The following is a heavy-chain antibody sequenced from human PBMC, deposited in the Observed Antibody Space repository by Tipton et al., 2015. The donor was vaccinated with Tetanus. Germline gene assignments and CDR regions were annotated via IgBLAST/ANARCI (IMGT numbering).Heavy chain of an antibody. CDR3: ARGVPYSTTMGSDWFDP. V-gene: IGHV4-34*01. Sequence: TLSLTCTVSGVSVRSYYWSWIRQSPDKGLEWLGDVVYDGTSYYNPPLNSRVKIPLDTSLNQIPLTLTPVTAADTALYYCARGVPYSTTMGSDWFDPWGQGTLVTVSS. CDR1: GVSVRSYY. CDR2: VVYDGTS. D-gene: IGHD2-2*01. J-gene: IGHJ5*02.